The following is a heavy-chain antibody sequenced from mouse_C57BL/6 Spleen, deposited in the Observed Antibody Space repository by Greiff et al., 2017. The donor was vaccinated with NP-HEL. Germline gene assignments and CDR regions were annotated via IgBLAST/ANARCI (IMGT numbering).Heavy chain of an antibody. Sequence: EVKVVESGGGLVKPGGSLKLSCAASGFPFSDYGMHWVRQAPEKGLEWVAYISSGSSTIYYADTVKGRFTISRVNAKNTLFLQMTSLRSEDTAMYYCARKDSNYFDYWGQGTTLTVSS. CDR3: ARKDSNYFDY. V-gene: IGHV5-17*01. CDR1: GFPFSDYG. D-gene: IGHD2-5*01. CDR2: ISSGSSTI. J-gene: IGHJ2*01.